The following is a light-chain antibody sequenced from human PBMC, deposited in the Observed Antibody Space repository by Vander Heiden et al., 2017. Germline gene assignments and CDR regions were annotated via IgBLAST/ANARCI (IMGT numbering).Light chain of an antibody. J-gene: IGKJ1*01. CDR1: QTINTY. CDR3: QQSYSTTWT. V-gene: IGKV1-39*01. CDR2: SAF. Sequence: DIQMTQSPSSLSASIGDRVTITCRASQTINTYLNWYQQKPGQAPKLLIYSAFNLQDGVPSRFSGSGSGTDFTLTISSLQPEDFASYFCQQSYSTTWTFGQGTKVEIK.